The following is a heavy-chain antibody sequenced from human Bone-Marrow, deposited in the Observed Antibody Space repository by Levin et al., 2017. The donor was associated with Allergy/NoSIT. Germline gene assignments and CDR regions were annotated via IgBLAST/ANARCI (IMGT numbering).Heavy chain of an antibody. CDR2: ISYDGRNK. CDR1: GFNFSDYP. CDR3: ARSKWPRSYFFDY. D-gene: IGHD5-12*01. V-gene: IGHV3-30*04. Sequence: GGSLRLSCAASGFNFSDYPMHWVRQAPGKGLEWVAVISYDGRNKYYTDSVKGRFTISRDNSKNTVYLQMNSLRAEDTAGFSCARSKWPRSYFFDYWGQGILVTVSS. J-gene: IGHJ4*02.